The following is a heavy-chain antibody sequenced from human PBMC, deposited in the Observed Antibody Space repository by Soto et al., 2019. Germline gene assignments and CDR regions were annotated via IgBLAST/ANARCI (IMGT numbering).Heavy chain of an antibody. V-gene: IGHV3-33*01. CDR1: GFTFSSYG. CDR3: ARDFDY. J-gene: IGHJ4*02. CDR2: IWYDGSNK. Sequence: QVQLVESGGGVVQPGRSLRLSCAASGFTFSSYGMHWVRQAPGKGLEWVAAIWYDGSNKYYADSVKGRFTISRDNSKNTLYLQMNSLRAGDTAVYDCARDFDYWGQGTLVTLAS.